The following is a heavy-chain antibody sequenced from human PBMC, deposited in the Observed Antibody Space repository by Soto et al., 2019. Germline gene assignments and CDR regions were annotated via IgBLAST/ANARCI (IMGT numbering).Heavy chain of an antibody. Sequence: VKVSCKASGGTFSIYAISGVGQAPGQGLEGMGGIIPIFGTANYAQKFQGRVTITADKSTSTAYMELSSLRSEDTAVYYCAREGLRLGELSIGMDVWGQGTTVTV. CDR1: GGTFSIYA. V-gene: IGHV1-69*13. CDR3: AREGLRLGELSIGMDV. CDR2: IIPIFGTA. D-gene: IGHD3-16*02. J-gene: IGHJ6*02.